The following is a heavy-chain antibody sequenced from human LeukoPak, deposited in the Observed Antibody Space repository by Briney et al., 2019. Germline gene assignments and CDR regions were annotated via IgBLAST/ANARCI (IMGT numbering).Heavy chain of an antibody. CDR2: IYYSGST. CDR1: GGSITGYY. J-gene: IGHJ4*02. D-gene: IGHD3-22*01. Sequence: SETLSLTCTVSGGSITGYYWSWIRQPPGKGLEWIGYIYYSGSTNYNPSLKSRVAISVDTSKNQFSLKLRSVTAADTAVYYCARGGPDYCDSSGYSYQFDYWGQGTLVTVSS. CDR3: ARGGPDYCDSSGYSYQFDY. V-gene: IGHV4-59*12.